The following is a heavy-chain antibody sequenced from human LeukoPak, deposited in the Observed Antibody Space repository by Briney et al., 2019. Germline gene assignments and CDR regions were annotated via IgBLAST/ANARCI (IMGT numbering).Heavy chain of an antibody. J-gene: IGHJ4*02. V-gene: IGHV1-18*01. CDR2: ISAYNGNT. D-gene: IGHD3/OR15-3a*01. Sequence: ASVKVSCKASGYTFTSYGISWVRQAPGQGLEWMGWISAYNGNTNYAQKLQGRVTTTTDTSTSTAYMELRSLRSEDTAVYYCARTGLAPSDYYFDYWGREPWSPSPQ. CDR1: GYTFTSYG. CDR3: ARTGLAPSDYYFDY.